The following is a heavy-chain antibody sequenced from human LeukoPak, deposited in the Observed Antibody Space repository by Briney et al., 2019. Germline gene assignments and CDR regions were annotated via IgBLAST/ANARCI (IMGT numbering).Heavy chain of an antibody. D-gene: IGHD2-15*01. CDR1: GGSFSGYY. CDR3: ARRSTRYYYYYGMDV. J-gene: IGHJ6*04. CDR2: INHSGST. V-gene: IGHV4-34*01. Sequence: SETLSLTCAVYGGSFSGYYWSWIRQPPGKGLEWIGEINHSGSTNYNPSLKSRVTISVDTSKNQFSLKLSSVTAADTAVYYCARRSTRYYYYYGMDVWGKETTVTVSS.